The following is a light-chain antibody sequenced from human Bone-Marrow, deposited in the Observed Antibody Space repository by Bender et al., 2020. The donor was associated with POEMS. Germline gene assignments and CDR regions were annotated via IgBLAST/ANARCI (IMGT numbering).Light chain of an antibody. CDR1: NIGTKG. CDR2: YNS. J-gene: IGLJ3*02. Sequence: SYVLTQPPSVSLAPGQTARLTCGRDNIGTKGVNWYQQMPGQAPLLVVYYNSERPSGVPERFSGSNSGDTATLTISSVEAGDEADYYCQVGENPSDPWVFGGGTKLTVL. CDR3: QVGENPSDPWV. V-gene: IGLV3-21*02.